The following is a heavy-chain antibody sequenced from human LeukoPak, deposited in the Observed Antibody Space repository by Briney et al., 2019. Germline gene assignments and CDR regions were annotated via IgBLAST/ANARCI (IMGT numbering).Heavy chain of an antibody. CDR2: MFHSGST. D-gene: IGHD3-9*01. CDR1: GASISGNY. V-gene: IGHV4-59*12. Sequence: KPSETLSLTCSVSGASISGNYWSWIRQPPGKGLEFIGYMFHSGSTNYNPSLKSRVITSLDASKNQFSLKLFSVTAADTAVYYCARLGQTVTGFYSLDIWDQGTMVTVSS. CDR3: ARLGQTVTGFYSLDI. J-gene: IGHJ3*02.